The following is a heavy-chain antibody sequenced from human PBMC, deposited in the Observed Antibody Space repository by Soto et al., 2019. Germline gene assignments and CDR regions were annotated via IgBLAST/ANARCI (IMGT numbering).Heavy chain of an antibody. Sequence: PSETLSLTSAVSGGSICNYYWSWIRQPPGKGLEWIGYLSYSVSTNYNPSLKSRVTISIDTSKNQFSLKLNSVTAADTAVYYCASLRVGVTAPASWGQETLVTLSS. CDR3: ASLRVGVTAPAS. V-gene: IGHV4-59*08. CDR1: GGSICNYY. J-gene: IGHJ5*02. D-gene: IGHD2-21*02. CDR2: LSYSVST.